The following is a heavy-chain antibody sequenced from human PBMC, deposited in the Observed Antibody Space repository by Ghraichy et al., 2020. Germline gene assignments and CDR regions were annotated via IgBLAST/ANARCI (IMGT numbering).Heavy chain of an antibody. D-gene: IGHD3-10*01. J-gene: IGHJ4*02. Sequence: SQTLSLTCAISGKRGERKSEAGNWIRQSPSRGLEWLGRTYYRSKWYNDYAVSVKSRITINPDTSKNQFSLQLNSVTPEDTAVYYCARGWFRYYFDYWGQGTLVTVSS. V-gene: IGHV6-1*01. CDR3: ARGWFRYYFDY. CDR1: GKRGERKSEA. CDR2: TYYRSKWYN.